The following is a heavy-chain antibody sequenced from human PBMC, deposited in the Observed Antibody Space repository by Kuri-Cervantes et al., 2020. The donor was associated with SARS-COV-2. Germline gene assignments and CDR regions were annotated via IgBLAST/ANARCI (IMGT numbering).Heavy chain of an antibody. Sequence: GSLRLSCAASGFTFSSYAMSWVRQAPGKGLEWVSVISGSGGSTYYADSVKGRFTISRDNSKNTLYLQMNSLRAEDTAVYYCAKDDPKVATRPLERGCWGQGTLVTVSS. J-gene: IGHJ4*02. V-gene: IGHV3-23*01. CDR2: ISGSGGST. CDR3: AKDDPKVATRPLERGC. D-gene: IGHD5-12*01. CDR1: GFTFSSYA.